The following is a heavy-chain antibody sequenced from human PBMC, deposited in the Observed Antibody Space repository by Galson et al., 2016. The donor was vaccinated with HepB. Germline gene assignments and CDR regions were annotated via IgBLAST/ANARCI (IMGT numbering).Heavy chain of an antibody. CDR3: VRRKDCGRTDCPYDS. CDR1: GFRFSDHY. Sequence: SLRLSCAGSGFRFSDHYMDWVRQAPGKGPEWVARCRNKPNGYRTVYAASVKGRFIISRDDSEDSLYLQMNSLKAEDTAVYHCVRRKDCGRTDCPYDSWGQGTLVTVSS. V-gene: IGHV3-72*01. D-gene: IGHD2-21*01. CDR2: CRNKPNGYRT. J-gene: IGHJ4*02.